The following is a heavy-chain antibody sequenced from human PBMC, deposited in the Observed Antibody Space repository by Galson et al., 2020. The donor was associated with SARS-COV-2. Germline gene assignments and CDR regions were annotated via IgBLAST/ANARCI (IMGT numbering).Heavy chain of an antibody. CDR2: ISGGGDTT. D-gene: IGHD7-27*01. CDR3: AGWGETLF. J-gene: IGHJ4*02. CDR1: GFIFNNYG. Sequence: GGSLRLSCTGSGFIFNNYGMNWVRQGPGKGLEWVSGISGGGDTTYYADSVKGRFTISRDNSQSTLYLQMNSLSDDDAAVYYCAGWGETLFWGQGSLVTVSS. V-gene: IGHV3-23*01.